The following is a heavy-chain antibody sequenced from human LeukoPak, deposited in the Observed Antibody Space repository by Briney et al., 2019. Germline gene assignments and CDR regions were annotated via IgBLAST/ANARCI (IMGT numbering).Heavy chain of an antibody. CDR1: GYTFTSYG. J-gene: IGHJ4*02. CDR3: AREGPGSYPAHIVVVTALDY. CDR2: ISAYNGNT. Sequence: ASVKVSCKASGYTFTSYGISWVRQAPGQGLEWMGWISAYNGNTNYAQKLQGRVTMTPDTSTSTAYIELKSLRSDDTAVYYCAREGPGSYPAHIVVVTALDYWGQGTLVTVSS. D-gene: IGHD2-21*02. V-gene: IGHV1-18*01.